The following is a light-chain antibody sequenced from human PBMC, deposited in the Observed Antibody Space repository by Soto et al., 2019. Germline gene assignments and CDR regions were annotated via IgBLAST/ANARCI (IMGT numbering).Light chain of an antibody. J-gene: IGKJ4*01. Sequence: IVMTQSPDSLAVYLGERATINCKSSQSVLYSSNNKNYLVWYQQKPGQPPKLLIYWASTRESGVPDRFSGSGPGTDFTLTISSLQAEDVAVYYCQQYYSTPLTFGGGTKVDIK. CDR1: QSVLYSSNNKNY. V-gene: IGKV4-1*01. CDR2: WAS. CDR3: QQYYSTPLT.